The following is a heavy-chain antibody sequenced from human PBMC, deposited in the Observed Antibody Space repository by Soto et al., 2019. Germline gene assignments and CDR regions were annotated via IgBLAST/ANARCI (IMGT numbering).Heavy chain of an antibody. CDR1: GGSFSGYY. J-gene: IGHJ6*02. Sequence: SETLSLTCAVYGGSFSGYYWSWIRQPPGKGLEWIGEINHSGSTSYNPSLKSRVTISVDTSKNQFSLKLSSVTAADTAVYYCARAPVLRYFDWSLSYYGMDVWGQGTTVTVSS. CDR2: INHSGST. D-gene: IGHD3-9*01. V-gene: IGHV4-34*01. CDR3: ARAPVLRYFDWSLSYYGMDV.